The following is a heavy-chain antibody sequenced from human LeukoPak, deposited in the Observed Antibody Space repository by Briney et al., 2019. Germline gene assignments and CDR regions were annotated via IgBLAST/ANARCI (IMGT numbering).Heavy chain of an antibody. D-gene: IGHD2-8*01. CDR3: AKVTNGPYYFDY. CDR2: ISGSGGST. J-gene: IGHJ4*02. Sequence: PGGSLRLSCAASGFTFSSYAMSWVRQAPGKGLEWVSAISGSGGSTYYADSVKGRFTISRDNSKNTLYLQMNSLRAEDTAVYCCAKVTNGPYYFDYWGQGTLVTVSS. V-gene: IGHV3-23*01. CDR1: GFTFSSYA.